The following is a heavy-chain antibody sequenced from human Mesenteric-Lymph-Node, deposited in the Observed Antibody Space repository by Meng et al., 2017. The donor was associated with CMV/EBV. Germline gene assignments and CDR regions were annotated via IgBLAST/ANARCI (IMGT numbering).Heavy chain of an antibody. J-gene: IGHJ5*02. Sequence: GESLKISCAASGFTFSSYDMSWVRQAPGKGLEWVSCISNTGNSRYHADSVKGRFTIFRDNSKNTVYLQMNSLRGEDTAVYYCVGGGPARDSPFDPWGQGTLVTVSS. V-gene: IGHV3-23*01. CDR1: GFTFSSYD. CDR3: VGGGPARDSPFDP. CDR2: ISNTGNSR. D-gene: IGHD3-16*01.